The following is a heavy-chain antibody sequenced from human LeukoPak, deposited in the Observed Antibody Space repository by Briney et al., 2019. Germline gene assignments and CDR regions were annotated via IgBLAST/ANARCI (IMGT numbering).Heavy chain of an antibody. V-gene: IGHV4-59*08. Sequence: ASETLSLTCSVSGGSISNYFWTWIRQPPGKGLEWIGYIYSSGSTYYNPSLKSPVTLSVDTSKNRFSLKLSTVTAADTAVYYCARRPTGDPKFDYWGQGTLVTVSS. CDR3: ARRPTGDPKFDY. CDR2: IYSSGST. J-gene: IGHJ4*02. D-gene: IGHD7-27*01. CDR1: GGSISNYF.